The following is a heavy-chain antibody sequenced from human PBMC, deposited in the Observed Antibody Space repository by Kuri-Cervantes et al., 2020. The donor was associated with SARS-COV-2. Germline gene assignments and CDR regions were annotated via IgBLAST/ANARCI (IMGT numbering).Heavy chain of an antibody. J-gene: IGHJ4*02. V-gene: IGHV3-23*01. CDR1: GFTFSSYA. CDR2: ISGSGGST. D-gene: IGHD3-16*02. CDR3: ATNYVWGSYRYYFDY. Sequence: GGSLRLSCAASGFTFSSYAMSWVRQAPGKGLEWVSAISGSGGSTYYADSVKGRFTISRDNSKNTLYLQMNSLRAEDTAVYYCATNYVWGSYRYYFDYWGQGTLVTVSS.